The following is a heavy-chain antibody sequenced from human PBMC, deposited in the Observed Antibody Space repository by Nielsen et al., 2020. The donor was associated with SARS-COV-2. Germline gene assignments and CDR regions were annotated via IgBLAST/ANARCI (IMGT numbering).Heavy chain of an antibody. CDR2: IHDSGTT. J-gene: IGHJ4*02. D-gene: IGHD6-19*01. V-gene: IGHV4-34*10. Sequence: SETLSLTCAVYGGSFSGYYWSWIRQPPGKGLEWIGFIHDSGTTTYSPSLRGRITLSLDTSKNQFSLTLSSVTAADTAVYYCARERFEAAGYSSSWHFDYWGQGTLVTVSS. CDR3: ARERFEAAGYSSSWHFDY. CDR1: GGSFSGYY.